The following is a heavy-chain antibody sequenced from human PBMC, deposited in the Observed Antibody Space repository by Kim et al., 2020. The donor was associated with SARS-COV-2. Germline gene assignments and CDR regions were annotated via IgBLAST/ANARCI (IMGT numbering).Heavy chain of an antibody. CDR3: ARERGTAIAPTGY. J-gene: IGHJ4*02. D-gene: IGHD5-18*01. V-gene: IGHV4-39*02. Sequence: YDPSLKSRVTIAVDTSKNQFTLKLSSVTAADTAVYYCARERGTAIAPTGYWGQGTLVTVSS.